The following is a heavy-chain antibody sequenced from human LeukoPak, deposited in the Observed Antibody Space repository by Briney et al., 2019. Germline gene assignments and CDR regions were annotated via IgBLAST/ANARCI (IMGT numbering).Heavy chain of an antibody. D-gene: IGHD4-17*01. Sequence: GGSLRLSCAASGFTLDDYAMHWVRQAPGKGLEWVSGISWNSGSIGYADSVKGRFTISRDNAKNSLYLQMNSLRAEDTALYYCAKGYGDYYNWFDPWGQGTLVTVSS. J-gene: IGHJ5*02. V-gene: IGHV3-9*01. CDR3: AKGYGDYYNWFDP. CDR1: GFTLDDYA. CDR2: ISWNSGSI.